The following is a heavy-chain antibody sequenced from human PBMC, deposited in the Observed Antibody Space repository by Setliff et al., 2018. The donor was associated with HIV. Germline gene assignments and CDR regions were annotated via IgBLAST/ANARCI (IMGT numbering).Heavy chain of an antibody. Sequence: SETLSLTCTVSGGSISNYYWSWIRQPPGKGLEWIGCGYYSGITHYDPSLKSRVSISVDASKSQISLKVSSVTAADTAVYYCAMTQYQVVVTDYWGQGTLVTVSS. CDR3: AMTQYQVVVTDY. J-gene: IGHJ4*02. CDR1: GGSISNYY. CDR2: GYYSGIT. V-gene: IGHV4-59*08. D-gene: IGHD2-2*01.